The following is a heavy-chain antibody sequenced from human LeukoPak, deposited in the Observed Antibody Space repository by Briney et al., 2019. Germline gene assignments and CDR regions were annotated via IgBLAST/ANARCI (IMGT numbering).Heavy chain of an antibody. V-gene: IGHV3-48*02. D-gene: IGHD6-13*01. CDR1: GFIFSSYN. CDR3: ARDWYVSSLSGDY. Sequence: PGGSLRLSCAASGFIFSSYNMNWVRQAPGKGLEWVSYSSSSSSPIYYADSVKGRFTISRDNAKNSLYLQMNSLRDEDTAVYYCARDWYVSSLSGDYWGQGALVTVSS. J-gene: IGHJ4*02. CDR2: SSSSSSPI.